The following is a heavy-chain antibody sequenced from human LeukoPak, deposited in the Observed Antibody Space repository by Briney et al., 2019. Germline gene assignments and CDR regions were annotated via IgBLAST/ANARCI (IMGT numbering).Heavy chain of an antibody. CDR1: GYTFTSYD. D-gene: IGHD2-2*01. Sequence: ASVKVSCKASGYTFTSYDINWVRQATGQGLEWMGWMNPNSGNTGYAQKFQGRVTITRNTSISTAYMGLSSLRSEDTAVYYCARGYCTSTSCRGGWFDPWGQGTLVTVSS. V-gene: IGHV1-8*03. J-gene: IGHJ5*02. CDR3: ARGYCTSTSCRGGWFDP. CDR2: MNPNSGNT.